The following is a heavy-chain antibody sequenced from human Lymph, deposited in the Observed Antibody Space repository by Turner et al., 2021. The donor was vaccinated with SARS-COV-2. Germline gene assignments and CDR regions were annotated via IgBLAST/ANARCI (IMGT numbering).Heavy chain of an antibody. Sequence: QLQLVRSGAEVKKPGASVKVSCKASGYTFTGPYMHWVRQAPGQGLEWMGWINPNSGGTNCAQKFQGRVTMTRDTSISAAYMELSRLRSDDTAVYYCARDVERYNDFWSGYSGGYGMDVWGQGTTVTVSS. V-gene: IGHV1-2*02. CDR1: GYTFTGPY. J-gene: IGHJ6*02. CDR2: INPNSGGT. D-gene: IGHD3-3*01. CDR3: ARDVERYNDFWSGYSGGYGMDV.